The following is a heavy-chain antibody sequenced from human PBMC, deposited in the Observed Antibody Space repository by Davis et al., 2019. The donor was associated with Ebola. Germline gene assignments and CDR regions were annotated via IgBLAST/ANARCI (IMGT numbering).Heavy chain of an antibody. V-gene: IGHV4-39*01. CDR2: IYHSVST. CDR3: ARWKLWRGSYFDY. Sequence: SETLSLTCAVSGGSFSSSSFYWGWIRQPPGKGLEWIGNIYHSVSTYYNSSLKSRLSISVQTSKNQFSLKLFSVTAADTAVYYCARWKLWRGSYFDYWGQGILVTVSS. CDR1: GGSFSSSSFY. D-gene: IGHD1-26*01. J-gene: IGHJ4*02.